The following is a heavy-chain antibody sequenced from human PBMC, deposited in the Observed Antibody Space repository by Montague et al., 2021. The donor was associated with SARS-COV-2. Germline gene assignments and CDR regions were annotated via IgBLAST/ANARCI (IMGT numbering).Heavy chain of an antibody. Sequence: PALVKPTQTLTLTCTFSGFSLSTSGMCVSWIRQPPGKALEWLARIDWDDDKYYSTSLKTRLTISKDTSKNQVVLTMTNMDPVDTATYYCARIYYGSGSSPHDYWGQGTLVTVSS. CDR3: ARIYYGSGSSPHDY. CDR1: GFSLSTSGMC. V-gene: IGHV2-70*11. J-gene: IGHJ4*02. CDR2: IDWDDDK. D-gene: IGHD3-10*01.